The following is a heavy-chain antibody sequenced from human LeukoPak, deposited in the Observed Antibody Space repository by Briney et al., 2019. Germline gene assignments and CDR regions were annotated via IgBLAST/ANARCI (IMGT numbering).Heavy chain of an antibody. CDR1: GFTSSSYA. D-gene: IGHD1-7*01. CDR3: AKGHSRITGTLFDP. CDR2: ISGSGGST. Sequence: GGSLRLSCAASGFTSSSYAMSWVRQAPGKGLEWVSAISGSGGSTYYADSVKGRFTISRDNSKNTLYLQMNSLRAEDTAVYYCAKGHSRITGTLFDPWGQGTLVTVSS. V-gene: IGHV3-23*01. J-gene: IGHJ5*02.